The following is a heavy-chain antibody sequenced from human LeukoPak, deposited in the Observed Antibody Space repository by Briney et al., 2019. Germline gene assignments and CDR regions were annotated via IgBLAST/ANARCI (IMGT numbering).Heavy chain of an antibody. Sequence: GGSLRPSCAASGFTFSSYSMNWVRQAPGKGLEWVSYISSSSSTIYYADSVKGRFTISRDNAKNSLYLQMNSLRAEDTAVYYCARGALSPLLEWLSPFDYWGQGTLVTVSS. V-gene: IGHV3-48*01. CDR3: ARGALSPLLEWLSPFDY. J-gene: IGHJ4*02. CDR1: GFTFSSYS. CDR2: ISSSSSTI. D-gene: IGHD3-3*01.